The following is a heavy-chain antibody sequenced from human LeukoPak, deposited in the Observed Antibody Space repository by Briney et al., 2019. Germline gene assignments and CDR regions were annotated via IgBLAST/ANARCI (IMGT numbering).Heavy chain of an antibody. Sequence: SGTLSLTCTVSGGSISSGSYYWSWIRQPAGKGLEWIGRIYTSGSTNYNPSLKSRVTISLDTSKNQFSLKLSSVTAADTAVYYCARAPSSNYPNWFDPWGQGTLVTVSS. D-gene: IGHD4-11*01. J-gene: IGHJ5*02. CDR3: ARAPSSNYPNWFDP. V-gene: IGHV4-61*02. CDR1: GGSISSGSYY. CDR2: IYTSGST.